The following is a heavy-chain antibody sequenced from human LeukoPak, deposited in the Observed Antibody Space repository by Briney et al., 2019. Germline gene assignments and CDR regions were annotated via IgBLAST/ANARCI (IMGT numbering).Heavy chain of an antibody. D-gene: IGHD6-13*01. V-gene: IGHV4-34*01. J-gene: IGHJ3*02. CDR3: ARRSSWYNLGAFDI. CDR2: INHSGST. CDR1: GGSFSGYY. Sequence: SETLSLTCAVYGGSFSGYYWSWIRQPPGKGLEWIGEINHSGSTNYNPSLKSRVTISVDTSKNQFSLKLSSMTAADTAVYYCARRSSWYNLGAFDIWGQGTMVTVSS.